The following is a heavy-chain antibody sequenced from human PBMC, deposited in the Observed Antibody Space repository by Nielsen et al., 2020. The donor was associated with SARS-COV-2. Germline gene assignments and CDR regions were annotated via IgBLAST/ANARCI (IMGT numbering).Heavy chain of an antibody. Sequence: GESLKISCAASGFTFSFYDIHLVRQAPGEGLEGVAVMWADGATEHYAESVKGRFTVSRDASKNTVYLQMNSLRAADSAVYYCAKDLGPDAGYTVFNDYFDNWGQGTLVTVSS. CDR1: GFTFSFYD. J-gene: IGHJ4*02. V-gene: IGHV3-33*06. CDR3: AKDLGPDAGYTVFNDYFDN. CDR2: MWADGATE. D-gene: IGHD5-12*01.